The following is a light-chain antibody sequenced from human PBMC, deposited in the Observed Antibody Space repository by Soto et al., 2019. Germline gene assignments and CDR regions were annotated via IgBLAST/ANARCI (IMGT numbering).Light chain of an antibody. Sequence: EIVLTQSPATLSLSPGERATLSCRASQSVSSYLAWYQQKPGQAPRLLIYDASNRASGIPARFSGSGSGTYFTPTISSVEAEDFAVYYCQQRSDWALTFGGGTKVEIK. CDR2: DAS. J-gene: IGKJ4*01. CDR3: QQRSDWALT. CDR1: QSVSSY. V-gene: IGKV3-11*01.